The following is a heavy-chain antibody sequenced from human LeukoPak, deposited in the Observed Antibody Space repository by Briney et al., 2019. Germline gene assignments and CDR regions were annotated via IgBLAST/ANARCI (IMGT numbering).Heavy chain of an antibody. V-gene: IGHV5-51*01. J-gene: IGHJ6*02. D-gene: IGHD3-3*01. Sequence: GESLKISCEASGHRFTNHWIGWVRQMPGKGLEWMGIINLGDSDTKYSPSFQGQVTISLDKSISTAYLQWRSLKASDTAMYYCARHSEQSFLSGMDVWGQGTTVTVSS. CDR1: GHRFTNHW. CDR3: ARHSEQSFLSGMDV. CDR2: INLGDSDT.